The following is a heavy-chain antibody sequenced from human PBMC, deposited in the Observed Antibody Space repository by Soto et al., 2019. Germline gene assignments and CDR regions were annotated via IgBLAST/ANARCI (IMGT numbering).Heavy chain of an antibody. V-gene: IGHV3-48*03. D-gene: IGHD3-16*01. J-gene: IGHJ6*02. Sequence: EVQLVESGGGLVQPGGSLRLSCTASGFTVSSSEMNWVRQAPGKGLEWVSYINEDGTTIYADSVKGRFTISRDSAENSLFLKMSSLRADDTAVYYCSRDKGERVAYGMDVRGQGTTVTVSS. CDR2: INEDGTTI. CDR3: SRDKGERVAYGMDV. CDR1: GFTVSSSE.